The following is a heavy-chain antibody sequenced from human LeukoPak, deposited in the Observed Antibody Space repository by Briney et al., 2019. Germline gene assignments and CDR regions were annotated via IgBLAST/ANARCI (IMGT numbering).Heavy chain of an antibody. CDR3: ARSPYDSSGYHFDY. J-gene: IGHJ4*02. CDR2: MNPNSGNT. D-gene: IGHD3-22*01. V-gene: IGHV1-8*01. Sequence: ASVKVSCKASGYTFTSYDINWVRQATGQGLEWMGWMNPNSGNTGYAQEFQGRVTMTRNTSISTAYMELSSLRSEDTAVYYCARSPYDSSGYHFDYWGQGTLVTVSS. CDR1: GYTFTSYD.